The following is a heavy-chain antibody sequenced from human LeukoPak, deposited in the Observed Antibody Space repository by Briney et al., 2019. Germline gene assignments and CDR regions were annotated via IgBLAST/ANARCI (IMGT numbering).Heavy chain of an antibody. D-gene: IGHD3-10*01. J-gene: IGHJ3*02. CDR2: INPSGGST. V-gene: IGHV1-46*01. CDR1: GYTFTSYG. Sequence: ASVKVSCKASGYTFTSYGISWVRQAPGQGLEWMGIINPSGGSTSYAQKFQGRVTMTRDMSTSTVYMELSSLRSEDTAVYYCVRVPYYGSGERAFDIWGQGTMVTVSS. CDR3: VRVPYYGSGERAFDI.